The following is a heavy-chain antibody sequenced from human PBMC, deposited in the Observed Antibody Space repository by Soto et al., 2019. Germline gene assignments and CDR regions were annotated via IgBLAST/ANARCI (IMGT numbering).Heavy chain of an antibody. CDR1: GGTFSSYA. D-gene: IGHD2-15*01. CDR3: ARDEGYCSGGSCYYYGMDV. Sequence: QVQLVQSGAEVKKPGSSVKVSCKASGGTFSSYAISWVRQAPGQGLEWMGGIIPIFGTANYAQKFQGRVKITADESTSTAYMELSSLRSEDTAVYYCARDEGYCSGGSCYYYGMDVWGQGTTVTVSS. V-gene: IGHV1-69*01. CDR2: IIPIFGTA. J-gene: IGHJ6*02.